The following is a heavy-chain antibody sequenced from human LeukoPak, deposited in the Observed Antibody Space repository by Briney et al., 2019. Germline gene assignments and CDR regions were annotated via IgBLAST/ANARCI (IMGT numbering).Heavy chain of an antibody. J-gene: IGHJ4*02. Sequence: PGGSLRLSCAASGFTFSTFAMIWVRQPPGKGLEWVSSIFPSGGEIHYADSVRGRFTISRDNSKSTLSLQMNSLRAEETAIYYCATYRQVLLPFESWGQGTLVTVSS. CDR3: ATYRQVLLPFES. D-gene: IGHD2-8*02. CDR1: GFTFSTFA. CDR2: IFPSGGEI. V-gene: IGHV3-23*01.